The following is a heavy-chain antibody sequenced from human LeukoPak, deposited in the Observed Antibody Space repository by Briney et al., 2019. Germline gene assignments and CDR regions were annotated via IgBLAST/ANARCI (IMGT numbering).Heavy chain of an antibody. D-gene: IGHD3-22*01. J-gene: IGHJ4*02. CDR2: ISYDGSNK. CDR3: AKLIWDNYDNSDFYLPFDY. V-gene: IGHV3-30-3*02. CDR1: GFTFSSYA. Sequence: PGRSLRLSCAASGFTFSSYAMHWVRQAPGKGLEWVAVISYDGSNKYYADSVKGRFTISRDNSKNTLYLQMNSLKAEDTAVYYCAKLIWDNYDNSDFYLPFDYWGQGTLVTVSS.